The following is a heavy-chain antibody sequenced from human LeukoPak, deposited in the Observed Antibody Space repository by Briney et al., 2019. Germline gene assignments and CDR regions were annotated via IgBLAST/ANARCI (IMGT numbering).Heavy chain of an antibody. CDR1: GSSFTSYW. CDR3: AGRSGDYYDSSGYYSWFDP. J-gene: IGHJ5*02. Sequence: GASLQISCKGSGSSFTSYWIGWVRQLPAKGLEGMGIIYPGDSDTRYSPSFQGQVTISADKSISTAYLQWSSLQASDTAMYYCAGRSGDYYDSSGYYSWFDPWGQGTLVTVSS. V-gene: IGHV5-51*01. D-gene: IGHD3-22*01. CDR2: IYPGDSDT.